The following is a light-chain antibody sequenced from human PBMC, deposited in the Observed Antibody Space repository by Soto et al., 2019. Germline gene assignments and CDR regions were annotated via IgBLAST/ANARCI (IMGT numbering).Light chain of an antibody. Sequence: ENGLTQSPGTLSLSPGERATLSCRASQSVTNNYLAWYQQKPGQAPRLLIYDASGRPAGIPDRFSGSGSGTDFTLTIPRLEPEDFAVYYCQQYGSSPYTFGQGTRLEIK. J-gene: IGKJ5*01. CDR2: DAS. CDR1: QSVTNNY. V-gene: IGKV3-20*01. CDR3: QQYGSSPYT.